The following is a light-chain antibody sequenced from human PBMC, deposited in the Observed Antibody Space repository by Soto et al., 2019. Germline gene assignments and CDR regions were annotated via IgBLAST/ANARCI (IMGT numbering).Light chain of an antibody. J-gene: IGKJ4*01. V-gene: IGKV3-11*01. CDR2: DAS. Sequence: EIVMTQSPATLSVSPGERATLSCRASQSVRTYVAWYQQKAGQAPRLLIYDASNRATGIPARFSGSGSGTDFTLNISSLEPEEFAVYFCQQRINWRSTLGGGTKVDIK. CDR1: QSVRTY. CDR3: QQRINWRST.